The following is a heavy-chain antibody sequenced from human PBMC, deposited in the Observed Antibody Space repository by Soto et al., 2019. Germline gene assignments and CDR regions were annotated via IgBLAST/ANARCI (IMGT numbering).Heavy chain of an antibody. J-gene: IGHJ4*02. V-gene: IGHV1-69*12. CDR1: GGTFSNYA. CDR2: IIPIFGTT. Sequence: QVQLVQSGAEVKKPGSSVKVSCKASGGTFSNYAISWVRQAPGQGLEWMGGIIPIFGTTNYAQRFQGRVTITADESTSTAYMELSSLRSEDTAVYYCARVSSSWYKDHFDYWGQGPLVTVSS. CDR3: ARVSSSWYKDHFDY. D-gene: IGHD6-13*01.